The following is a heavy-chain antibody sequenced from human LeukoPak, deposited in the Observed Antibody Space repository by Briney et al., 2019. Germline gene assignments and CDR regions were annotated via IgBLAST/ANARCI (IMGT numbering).Heavy chain of an antibody. CDR3: ARDGDYFVSSGYSGY. D-gene: IGHD3-22*01. CDR1: GFTVSSNY. CDR2: IYSGGST. V-gene: IGHV3-66*02. Sequence: PGGSLRLSCAASGFTVSSNYMSWVRQAPGKGLEGSSVIYSGGSTYYADSVKGRFTISRDNSKNTLYLQMNSLRAEDTAVCYCARDGDYFVSSGYSGYWGEGNLVTVSS. J-gene: IGHJ4*02.